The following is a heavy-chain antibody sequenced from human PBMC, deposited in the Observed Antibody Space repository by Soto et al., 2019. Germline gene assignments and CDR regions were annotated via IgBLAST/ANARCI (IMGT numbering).Heavy chain of an antibody. J-gene: IGHJ4*02. Sequence: GGSLRLSCAASGFTFSSYGMHWVRQSPGKGLEWVAVIWYDGSNKYYADSVKGRFTISRDNSKNTLYLQMNSLRAEDTAVYYCARMVPGIAVAGPFDYWGQGTLVTVSS. CDR1: GFTFSSYG. D-gene: IGHD6-19*01. V-gene: IGHV3-33*01. CDR3: ARMVPGIAVAGPFDY. CDR2: IWYDGSNK.